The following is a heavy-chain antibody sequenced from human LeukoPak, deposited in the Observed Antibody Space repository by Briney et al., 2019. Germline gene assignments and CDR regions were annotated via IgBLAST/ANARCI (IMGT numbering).Heavy chain of an antibody. Sequence: SETLSLTCTVSGGSISSSSYYWSWIRQPPGKGLEWIGEINHSGSTNYNPSLKSRVTISVDTSKNQFSLKLSSVTAADTAVYYCARDAIYGSGSYCPFDPWGQGTLVTVSS. CDR2: INHSGST. CDR3: ARDAIYGSGSYCPFDP. V-gene: IGHV4-39*07. J-gene: IGHJ5*02. CDR1: GGSISSSSYY. D-gene: IGHD3-10*01.